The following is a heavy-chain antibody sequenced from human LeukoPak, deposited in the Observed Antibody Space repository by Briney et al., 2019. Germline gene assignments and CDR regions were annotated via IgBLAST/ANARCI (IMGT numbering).Heavy chain of an antibody. CDR1: GFTFSDYY. D-gene: IGHD5/OR15-5a*01. CDR2: ISSSGSTI. CDR3: ASPSTIKLDAFDI. Sequence: GGSLRLSCAASGFTFSDYYMSWVRQAPGKGLEWVSYISSSGSTIYYADSVKGRFTISRDNAKNPLYLQMNSLRAEDTAVYYCASPSTIKLDAFDIWGQGTMVTVSS. J-gene: IGHJ3*02. V-gene: IGHV3-11*04.